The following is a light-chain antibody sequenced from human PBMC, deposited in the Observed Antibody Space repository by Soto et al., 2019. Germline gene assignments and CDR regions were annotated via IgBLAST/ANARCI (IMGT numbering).Light chain of an antibody. J-gene: IGLJ3*02. Sequence: QSVLTQPPSVSGAPGQRVTISCTGSSSNIGAGYDVHWYQQLPVTAPKLLIYGNSNRPSGVPDRFSGSKSGTSASLAINGLQAEDEAEYYCQSFDNSLSGWVFGGGTKLTVL. CDR3: QSFDNSLSGWV. CDR2: GNS. CDR1: SSNIGAGYD. V-gene: IGLV1-40*01.